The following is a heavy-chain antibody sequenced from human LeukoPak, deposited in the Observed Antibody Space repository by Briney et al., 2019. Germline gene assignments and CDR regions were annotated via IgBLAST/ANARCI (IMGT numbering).Heavy chain of an antibody. V-gene: IGHV3-21*01. J-gene: IGHJ4*02. CDR3: ARDTRSDDSSVD. D-gene: IGHD3-22*01. CDR2: ISSSSSYI. CDR1: GLTFSSYS. Sequence: GGSLRLSCAASGLTFSSYSMNWVRQAPGKGLEWVSSISSSSSYIYYADSVKGRFTISRDNAKNSLYLQMNSLRAEDTAVYYCARDTRSDDSSVDWGQGTLVTVSS.